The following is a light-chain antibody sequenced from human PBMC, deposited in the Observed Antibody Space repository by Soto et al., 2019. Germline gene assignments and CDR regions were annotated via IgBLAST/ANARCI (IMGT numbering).Light chain of an antibody. V-gene: IGKV4-1*01. CDR2: WAC. CDR3: QQYDSTPLT. Sequence: DIVMTQSPDSLAVSLGERATINCKSSQSVLYSSNNKNYLAWYQQKPGQPPKLLIYWACTRESGVPDRFSGSGSGTDFTLTISSLQAEDVAVYYCQQYDSTPLTFGGGTKVEIK. J-gene: IGKJ4*01. CDR1: QSVLYSSNNKNY.